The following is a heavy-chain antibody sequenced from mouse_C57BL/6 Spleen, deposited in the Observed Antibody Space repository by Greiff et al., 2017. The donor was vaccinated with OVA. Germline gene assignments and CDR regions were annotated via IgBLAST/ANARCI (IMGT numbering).Heavy chain of an antibody. CDR1: GYTFTDYE. CDR3: TRLVDY. CDR2: IDPETGGT. V-gene: IGHV1-15*01. Sequence: VQLKQSGAELVRPGASVTLSCKASGYTFTDYEMHWVKQTPVHGLAWIGAIDPETGGTAYNQKFKGKAILTADKSSSTAYMELRSLTSDDSAVYYCTRLVDYWGQVTTLTVSS. J-gene: IGHJ2*01.